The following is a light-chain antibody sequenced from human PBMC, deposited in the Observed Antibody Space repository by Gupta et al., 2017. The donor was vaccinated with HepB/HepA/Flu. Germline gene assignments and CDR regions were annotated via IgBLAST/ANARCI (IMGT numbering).Light chain of an antibody. V-gene: IGLV1-51*02. CDR1: STNIGNNY. J-gene: IGLJ3*02. CDR2: ESH. Sequence: QSVLTQPPSVSAAPGQKVTISCSGSSTNIGNNYVSWHQQFPGTAPKLLTFESHKRTSGIPDRFSASKSETSATLDITGLQTGDEADYYCGTWDSSLSAGVFGGGTKLTVL. CDR3: GTWDSSLSAGV.